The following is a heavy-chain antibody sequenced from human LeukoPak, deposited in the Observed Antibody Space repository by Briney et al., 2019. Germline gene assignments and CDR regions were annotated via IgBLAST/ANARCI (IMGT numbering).Heavy chain of an antibody. V-gene: IGHV4-38-2*01. Sequence: PSETLSLTCAVSGYSISSGYYWGWIRQPPGKGLECIGNINHTGSTYYNPSLRSRVTISVDTSKNQFSLTLSSVTAADTAVYYCARGDFWSGYYSHYYMDVWGKGTTVTVSS. D-gene: IGHD3-3*01. CDR3: ARGDFWSGYYSHYYMDV. J-gene: IGHJ6*03. CDR1: GYSISSGYY. CDR2: INHTGST.